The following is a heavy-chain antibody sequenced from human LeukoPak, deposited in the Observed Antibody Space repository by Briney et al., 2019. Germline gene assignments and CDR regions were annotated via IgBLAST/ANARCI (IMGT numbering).Heavy chain of an antibody. J-gene: IGHJ4*02. CDR2: INPNGITT. D-gene: IGHD4-17*01. Sequence: AGGSLRLSCAASGFIFRNYWMHWVRQAPGKGLVWVARINPNGITTTYTDSVKGRFTISRDNAKNTLYLQMSSLRVEDTAVYYCARDFAGDRDYWGQGTLVTVSS. CDR3: ARDFAGDRDY. V-gene: IGHV3-74*01. CDR1: GFIFRNYW.